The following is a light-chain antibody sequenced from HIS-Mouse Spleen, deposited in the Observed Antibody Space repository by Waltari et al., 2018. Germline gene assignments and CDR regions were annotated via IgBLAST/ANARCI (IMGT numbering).Light chain of an antibody. CDR1: SSDVGGYNY. V-gene: IGLV2-14*03. Sequence: QSALTQPASVSGSPGQSITISCTGTSSDVGGYNYVSWYQQHPGKAPKLMIYDVSNRPSGVSNRFSCSKSGNTASLTISGLQAEDEADYYCSSYTSSSTRVFGGGTKLTVL. CDR2: DVS. J-gene: IGLJ3*02. CDR3: SSYTSSSTRV.